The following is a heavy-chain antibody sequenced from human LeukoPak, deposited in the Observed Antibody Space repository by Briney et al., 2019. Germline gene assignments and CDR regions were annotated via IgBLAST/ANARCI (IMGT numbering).Heavy chain of an antibody. CDR3: ARGECDYVWGSYRSPDY. CDR2: INPNSGGT. CDR1: GYTFTGYY. Sequence: ASVKVSCKASGYTFTGYYMHWVRQAPGQGLEWMGWINPNSGGTNYAQKFQGRVTMTRDTSISTAYMELSRLRSDDTAVYYCARGECDYVWGSYRSPDYWGQGTLVTVSS. J-gene: IGHJ4*02. D-gene: IGHD3-16*02. V-gene: IGHV1-2*02.